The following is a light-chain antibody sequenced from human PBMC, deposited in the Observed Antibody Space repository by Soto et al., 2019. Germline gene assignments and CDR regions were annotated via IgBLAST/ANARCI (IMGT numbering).Light chain of an antibody. CDR1: SSDVGSYNR. V-gene: IGLV2-18*02. CDR2: EVS. Sequence: QSALTQPPSVSGSPGQSVTISCTGTSSDVGSYNRVSWYQQRPGTAPKLMIYEVSNRPSGVPDRFSGSKSGNTASLTVSGLQAEDEADYYCSSFTRSSTVTFGGGTQLTVL. J-gene: IGLJ2*01. CDR3: SSFTRSSTVT.